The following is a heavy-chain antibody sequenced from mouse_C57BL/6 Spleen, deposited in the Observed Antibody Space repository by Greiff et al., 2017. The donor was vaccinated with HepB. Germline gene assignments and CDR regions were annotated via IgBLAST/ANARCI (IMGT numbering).Heavy chain of an antibody. Sequence: QVQLQQPGAELVKPGASVKLSCKASGYTFTSYWMHWVKQRPGQGLEWIGMIHPNSGSTNYNEKFKSKATLTVDKSSSTAYMQLSSLTSEDSAVYYCARARETDYFDYWGQGTTLTVSS. J-gene: IGHJ2*01. CDR2: IHPNSGST. V-gene: IGHV1-64*01. CDR1: GYTFTSYW. CDR3: ARARETDYFDY.